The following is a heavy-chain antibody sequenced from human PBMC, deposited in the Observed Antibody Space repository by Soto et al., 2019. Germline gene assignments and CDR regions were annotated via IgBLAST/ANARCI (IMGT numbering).Heavy chain of an antibody. CDR1: GFTFSSYA. D-gene: IGHD6-13*01. CDR2: ISGSGGST. CDR3: AREVSIAAAGTAGYYYMDV. J-gene: IGHJ6*03. Sequence: GGSLRLSCAASGFTFSSYAMSWVRQAPGKGLEWVSAISGSGGSTYYADSVKGWVTMTRDTSISTAYMELSRLRSDDTAVYYWAREVSIAAAGTAGYYYMDVWGKGTTVTVSS. V-gene: IGHV3-23*01.